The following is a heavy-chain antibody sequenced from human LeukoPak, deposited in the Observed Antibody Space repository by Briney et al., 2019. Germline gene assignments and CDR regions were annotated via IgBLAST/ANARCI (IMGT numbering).Heavy chain of an antibody. Sequence: GGSLRLSCAASGFTVSSNYMSWVHQAPGKGLEWVSVIYSGGSTYYTDSVKGRFTISRHNSKNTLYLQMNSLRAEDTAVYYCAREAYDAFDIWGQGTMVTVSS. CDR2: IYSGGST. CDR3: AREAYDAFDI. CDR1: GFTVSSNY. V-gene: IGHV3-53*04. J-gene: IGHJ3*02.